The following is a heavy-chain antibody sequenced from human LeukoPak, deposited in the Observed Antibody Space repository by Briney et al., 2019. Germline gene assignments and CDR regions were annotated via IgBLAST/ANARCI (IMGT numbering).Heavy chain of an antibody. Sequence: GGSLRLSCAASGFTFSNYEMNWVRQAPGKGQEWVSYISSSGSTIYYAGSVKGRFTISRDNAKKSLYLQMNSLRAEDTAVYYCARLYSSSPDYWGQGTLVTVSS. CDR3: ARLYSSSPDY. J-gene: IGHJ4*02. CDR1: GFTFSNYE. V-gene: IGHV3-48*03. D-gene: IGHD6-6*01. CDR2: ISSSGSTI.